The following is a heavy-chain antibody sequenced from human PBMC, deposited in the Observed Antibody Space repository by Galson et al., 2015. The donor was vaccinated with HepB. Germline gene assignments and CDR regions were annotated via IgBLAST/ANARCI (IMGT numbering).Heavy chain of an antibody. CDR1: GFTFSSYS. V-gene: IGHV3-48*01. CDR3: AKSDDY. J-gene: IGHJ4*02. Sequence: SLRLSCAASGFTFSSYSMNWVRQAPGKGLEWLSYISSTSSTIFYADSVRGRFTISRDNAKNSLYLQMNSLRVEDTAVHYCAKSDDYWGQGTLVTVSS. CDR2: ISSTSSTI.